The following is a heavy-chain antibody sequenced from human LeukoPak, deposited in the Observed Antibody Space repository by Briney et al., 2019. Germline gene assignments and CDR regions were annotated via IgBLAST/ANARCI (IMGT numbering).Heavy chain of an antibody. D-gene: IGHD3-22*01. CDR3: ARGPHNYYDSSPLGF. Sequence: GDSVKLSCKVSGHTFTSYDINWVRQATGHGLEWMGWMSPNSGNTGCAQKFQGRVSMTRNTSISTAYMELSSLRSEDTAVYYCARGPHNYYDSSPLGFWGQGTLVTVSS. J-gene: IGHJ4*02. CDR2: MSPNSGNT. CDR1: GHTFTSYD. V-gene: IGHV1-8*01.